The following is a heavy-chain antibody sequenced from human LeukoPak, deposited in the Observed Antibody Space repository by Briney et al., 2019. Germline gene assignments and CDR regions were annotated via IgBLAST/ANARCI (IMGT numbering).Heavy chain of an antibody. V-gene: IGHV3-7*01. CDR2: IKPDGSDK. J-gene: IGHJ4*02. CDR3: GRGDGWVLDY. Sequence: GGSLRLSCAASGFTFSSYWMSWVRQAPGKGLEWVANIKPDGSDKYSVDSVKGRFTISRDNAKNTLYLQVNSLRAEDTAVYYCGRGDGWVLDYWGQGTLVTVSS. CDR1: GFTFSSYW. D-gene: IGHD5-24*01.